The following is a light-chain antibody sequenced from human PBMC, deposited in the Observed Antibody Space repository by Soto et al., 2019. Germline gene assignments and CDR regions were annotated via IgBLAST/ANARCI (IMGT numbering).Light chain of an antibody. Sequence: QSVLTQPPSASGTPGQRVTNSCSGSSSNIGSNYVYWYQQLPGTAPKLLIYRNNQRPSGVPDRFSGSKSGTSASLAISGLRSEDEADYYCAAWDDSLSGLYVVFGGGTKLTVL. CDR3: AAWDDSLSGLYVV. V-gene: IGLV1-47*01. J-gene: IGLJ2*01. CDR2: RNN. CDR1: SSNIGSNY.